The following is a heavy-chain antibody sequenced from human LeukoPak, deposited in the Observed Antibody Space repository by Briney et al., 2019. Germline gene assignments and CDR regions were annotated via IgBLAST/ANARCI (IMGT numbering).Heavy chain of an antibody. CDR2: IYYSDST. V-gene: IGHV4-59*01. D-gene: IGHD6-13*01. CDR3: ARGPKGYSSSWYYNY. J-gene: IGHJ4*02. Sequence: SETLSLTCTVSGGSISSYYWSWVRQPPGKGPEWIGYIYYSDSTNYNPSLKSRVTISVDTSKNQFSLKMNSVTAADTAVYYCARGPKGYSSSWYYNYWGQGTLVTVSS. CDR1: GGSISSYY.